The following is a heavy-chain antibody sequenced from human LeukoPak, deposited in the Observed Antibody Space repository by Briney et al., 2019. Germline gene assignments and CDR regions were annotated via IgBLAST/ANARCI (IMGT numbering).Heavy chain of an antibody. CDR3: ARALLQGYYDFWSGYVPNWFDP. CDR1: GGSFSGYY. J-gene: IGHJ5*02. CDR2: IYYSGST. D-gene: IGHD3-3*01. V-gene: IGHV4-34*09. Sequence: PSETLSLTCAVYGGSFSGYYWSWIRQPPGKGLEWIGYIYYSGSTYYNPSLKSRVTISVDTSKNQFSLKLSSVTAADTAVYYCARALLQGYYDFWSGYVPNWFDPWGQGTLVTVSS.